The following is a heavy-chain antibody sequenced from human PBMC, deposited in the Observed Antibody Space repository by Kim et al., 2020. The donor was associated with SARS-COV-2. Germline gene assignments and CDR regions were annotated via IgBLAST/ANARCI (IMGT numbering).Heavy chain of an antibody. J-gene: IGHJ5*02. Sequence: SETLSLTCAVYGGSFSGYYWSWIRQPPGKGLEWIGEINHSGSTNYNPSLKSRVTISVDTSKNQFSLKLSSVTAADTAVYYCARRIAAAGTEWFDPWGQGTLVTVSS. D-gene: IGHD6-13*01. CDR3: ARRIAAAGTEWFDP. CDR1: GGSFSGYY. V-gene: IGHV4-34*01. CDR2: INHSGST.